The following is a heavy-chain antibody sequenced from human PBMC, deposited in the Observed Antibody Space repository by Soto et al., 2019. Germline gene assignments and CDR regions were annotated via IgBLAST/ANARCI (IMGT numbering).Heavy chain of an antibody. Sequence: PVKVSCKASGGTFSSYAISWVRQAPGQGLEWMGGIVPIFGTANYAQKLQGRVTSTADESTSTAYMELSSLRSEDTAVYYCARVGSSWYNWFDPWGQGRLVTVSS. V-gene: IGHV1-69*13. D-gene: IGHD6-13*01. CDR2: IVPIFGTA. CDR3: ARVGSSWYNWFDP. CDR1: GGTFSSYA. J-gene: IGHJ5*02.